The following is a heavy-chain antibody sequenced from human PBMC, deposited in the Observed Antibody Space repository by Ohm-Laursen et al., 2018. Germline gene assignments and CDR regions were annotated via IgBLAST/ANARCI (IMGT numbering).Heavy chain of an antibody. D-gene: IGHD4-17*01. J-gene: IGHJ6*02. Sequence: SLRLSCAASGFTFSDYYMSWVRQAPGKGLEWVSYTSSSGSTIYYADSVKGQFTISRDNAKNSLYLQMNSLRAEDTAVYYCARVRDYGTTYYYYGMDVWGQGTAVTVSS. CDR3: ARVRDYGTTYYYYGMDV. CDR1: GFTFSDYY. CDR2: TSSSGSTI. V-gene: IGHV3-11*04.